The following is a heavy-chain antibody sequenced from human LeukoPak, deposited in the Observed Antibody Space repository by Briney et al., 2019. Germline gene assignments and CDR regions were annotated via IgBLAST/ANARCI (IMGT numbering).Heavy chain of an antibody. CDR1: GYTFIDYY. CDR3: ATGARTIPYDTVGTDY. D-gene: IGHD3-22*01. V-gene: IGHV1-69-2*01. J-gene: IGHJ4*02. Sequence: GASVKVSCKASGYTFIDYYMHWVQQAPGKGLEWMGHVDPEDGETKYAEKFQGRVAITADTSTDTAYMELSSLRSEDTAVYYCATGARTIPYDTVGTDYWGQGTLVTVSS. CDR2: VDPEDGET.